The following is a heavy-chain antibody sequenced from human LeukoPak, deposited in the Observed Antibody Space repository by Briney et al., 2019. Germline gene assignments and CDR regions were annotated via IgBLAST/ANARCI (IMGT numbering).Heavy chain of an antibody. V-gene: IGHV3-30*18. CDR1: GFTFSSYG. CDR3: AKDRAWPYYYYMDV. CDR2: ISYDGSNK. J-gene: IGHJ6*03. Sequence: GGSLRLSCAASGFTFSSYGMHWVRQAPGKGLEWVAVISYDGSNKYYADSVKGRFTISRDKSKNTLYLQMNSLRAEDTAVYYCAKDRAWPYYYYMDVWGKGTTVTVSS.